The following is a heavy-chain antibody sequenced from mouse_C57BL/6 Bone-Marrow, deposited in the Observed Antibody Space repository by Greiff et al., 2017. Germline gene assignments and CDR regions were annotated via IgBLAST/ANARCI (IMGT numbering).Heavy chain of an antibody. V-gene: IGHV10-3*01. Sequence: DVQLVESGGGLVQPKGSLKLSCAASGFTFNTYAMHWVRQAPGKGLEWVARIRSKSSNYATYYADSVKDRFTISRDDSQSMLYLQMNNLKTEDTAMYYCVREGVTTDYYAMDYWGQGTSVTVSS. D-gene: IGHD2-2*01. CDR1: GFTFNTYA. J-gene: IGHJ4*01. CDR2: IRSKSSNYAT. CDR3: VREGVTTDYYAMDY.